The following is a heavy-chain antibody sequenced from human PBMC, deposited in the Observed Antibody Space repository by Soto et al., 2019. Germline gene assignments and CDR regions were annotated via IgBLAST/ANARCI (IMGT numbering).Heavy chain of an antibody. D-gene: IGHD2-2*01. CDR1: GFTFSSYA. J-gene: IGHJ4*02. CDR3: AKGFCSSTNCYPFYYDF. Sequence: PGGSLRLSCAASGFTFSSYAMNWVRQAPGKGLEWASSISGSGGKTYYADSMKGRFTISRDNSKNTLYLQMNSLRAEDTALYYCAKGFCSSTNCYPFYYDFWGLGTLVTVSS. V-gene: IGHV3-23*01. CDR2: ISGSGGKT.